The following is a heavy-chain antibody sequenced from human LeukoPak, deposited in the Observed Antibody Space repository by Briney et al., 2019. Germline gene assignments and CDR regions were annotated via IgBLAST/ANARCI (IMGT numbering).Heavy chain of an antibody. J-gene: IGHJ5*02. CDR1: GFTFDDYA. CDR2: ISWNSGSI. CDR3: AKDDLAGTFRFDP. Sequence: PGRSLRLSCAASGFTFDDYAMHWVRQAPGKGLEWVSGISWNSGSIGYADSVKGRFTISRDNAKNSLYLQMNSLRAEDTALYYCAKDDLAGTFRFDPWGQGTLVTVSS. V-gene: IGHV3-9*01. D-gene: IGHD6-19*01.